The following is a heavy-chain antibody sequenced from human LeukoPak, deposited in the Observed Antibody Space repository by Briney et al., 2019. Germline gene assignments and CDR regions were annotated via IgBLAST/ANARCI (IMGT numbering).Heavy chain of an antibody. CDR3: AKRRGMHPPYYMDV. D-gene: IGHD1-14*01. CDR2: IHNDATTT. Sequence: PGGSLRLSCAASGFTFSSYAMSWVRQGPGQGLQWVSLIHNDATTTYYADSVKGRFTISRDNSQNTLYLQMNILRAEGTAVYYCAKRRGMHPPYYMDVWGKGATVTVSS. CDR1: GFTFSSYA. V-gene: IGHV3-23*03. J-gene: IGHJ6*03.